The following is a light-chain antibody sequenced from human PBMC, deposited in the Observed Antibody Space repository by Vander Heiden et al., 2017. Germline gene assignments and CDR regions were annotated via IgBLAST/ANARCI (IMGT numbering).Light chain of an antibody. Sequence: SSELPHPPSVSVSPGQTASITGSGNKLGDKYACLYQQKPGQSPVLVIYQDSKRPSGIPERFSGSNSGNTATLTISGTQAMDEADYYCQAWDSSTAVFGGGTKLTVL. CDR3: QAWDSSTAV. V-gene: IGLV3-1*01. CDR1: KLGDKY. J-gene: IGLJ2*01. CDR2: QDS.